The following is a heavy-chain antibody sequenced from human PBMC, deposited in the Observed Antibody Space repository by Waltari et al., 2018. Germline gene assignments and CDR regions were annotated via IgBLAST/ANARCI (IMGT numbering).Heavy chain of an antibody. CDR1: GFTFSSYA. CDR2: ISYDGSNK. V-gene: IGHV3-30-3*01. Sequence: GFTFSSYAMHWVRQAPGKGLEWVAVISYDGSNKYYADSVKGRFTISRDNSKNTLYLQMNSLRAEDTAVYYCARDPLGAGDAFDIWGQGTMVTVSS. CDR3: ARDPLGAGDAFDI. J-gene: IGHJ3*02.